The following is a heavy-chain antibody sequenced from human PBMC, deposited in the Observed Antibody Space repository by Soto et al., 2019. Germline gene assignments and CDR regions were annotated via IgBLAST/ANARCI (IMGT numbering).Heavy chain of an antibody. CDR1: GFTFSSYS. D-gene: IGHD3-16*02. CDR3: ARDSRPLAYGMDV. CDR2: ISSSSSYI. Sequence: SLRLSCAASGFTFSSYSMNWVRQAPGKGLEWVSSISSSSSYIYYADSVKGRFTISRDNAKNSLYLQMNSLRAEDTAVYYCARDSRPLAYGMDVWGQGTTVTVSS. V-gene: IGHV3-21*01. J-gene: IGHJ6*02.